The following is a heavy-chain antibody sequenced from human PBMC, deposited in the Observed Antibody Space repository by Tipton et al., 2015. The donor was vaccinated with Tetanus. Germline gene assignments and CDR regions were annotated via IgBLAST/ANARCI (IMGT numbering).Heavy chain of an antibody. CDR3: ASGSALDY. Sequence: SLRLSCAASGFTFDTYAMSWVRQAPGKGPEWVSSISSTSSYVYYADSVKGRFTISRDNAKNSLYLQMDSLRAEDTAVYYCASGSALDYWGQGILVTVSS. V-gene: IGHV3-21*01. CDR1: GFTFDTYA. J-gene: IGHJ4*02. D-gene: IGHD6-25*01. CDR2: ISSTSSYV.